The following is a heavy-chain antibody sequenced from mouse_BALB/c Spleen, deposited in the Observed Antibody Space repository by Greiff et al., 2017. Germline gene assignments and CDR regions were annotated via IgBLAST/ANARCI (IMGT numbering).Heavy chain of an antibody. V-gene: IGHV5-6-4*01. Sequence: DVMLVESGGGLVKPGGSLKLSCAASGFTFSSYTMSWVRQTPEKRLEWVATISSGGSYTYYPDSVKGRFTISRDNAKNTLYLQMSSLKSEDTAMYYCTRDYYGSSYDYWGQGTTLTVSS. CDR3: TRDYYGSSYDY. CDR1: GFTFSSYT. CDR2: ISSGGSYT. J-gene: IGHJ2*01. D-gene: IGHD1-1*01.